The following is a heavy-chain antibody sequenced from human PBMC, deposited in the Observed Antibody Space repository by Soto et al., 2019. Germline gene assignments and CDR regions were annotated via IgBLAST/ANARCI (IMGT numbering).Heavy chain of an antibody. CDR1: GVSISSTTYY. Sequence: SETLSLTCIVSGVSISSTTYYWGWIRQPPGKGLEWIGSIYYNGNAYYNPSLKSRATISFDTSQNQFSLKLSFVIAADAAVYYCARHGAGTNEYYYGMDVWGQGTTVTVSS. V-gene: IGHV4-39*01. CDR2: IYYNGNA. J-gene: IGHJ6*02. CDR3: ARHGAGTNEYYYGMDV. D-gene: IGHD6-13*01.